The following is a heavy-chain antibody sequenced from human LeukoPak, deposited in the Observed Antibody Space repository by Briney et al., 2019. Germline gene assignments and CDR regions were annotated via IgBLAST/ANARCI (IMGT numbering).Heavy chain of an antibody. J-gene: IGHJ5*02. CDR2: ISGSGGST. V-gene: IGHV3-23*01. D-gene: IGHD6-19*01. CDR1: GFTFSSYA. CDR3: AKCNGIAVVRGFDP. Sequence: GGSLRLSCAASGFTFSSYAMSWVRQAPGKGLEWVSAISGSGGSTYYADSMKGRFTISRDNSKNTLYLQMNSLRAEDTAVYYCAKCNGIAVVRGFDPWGQGTLVTVSP.